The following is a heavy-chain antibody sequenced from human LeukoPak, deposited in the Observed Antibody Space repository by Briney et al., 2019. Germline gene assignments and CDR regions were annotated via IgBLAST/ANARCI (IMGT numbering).Heavy chain of an antibody. J-gene: IGHJ4*02. CDR3: ARYYDYGDYRPFDY. CDR1: GFTFSNYW. V-gene: IGHV3-7*01. Sequence: PGGSLRLSCAASGFTFSNYWMSWVRQAPGKGLEWVANIKQDGSEKYYVDSVKGRFTISRDNAKNSLYLQMNSLRAEDTAVYYCARYYDYGDYRPFDYWGQGTLVIVSS. D-gene: IGHD4-17*01. CDR2: IKQDGSEK.